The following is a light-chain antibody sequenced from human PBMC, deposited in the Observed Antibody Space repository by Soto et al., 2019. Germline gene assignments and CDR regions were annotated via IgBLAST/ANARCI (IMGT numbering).Light chain of an antibody. CDR3: QQSYSIPQT. CDR1: QSISSY. V-gene: IGKV1-39*01. J-gene: IGKJ1*01. Sequence: DTQMTQSPSSLSASVGDRVTITCRASQSISSYLNWYQQKPGKAPKLLIYAASSLQSGVPSRFSGSGSGTDFTLTISSLQPEDFATYYCQQSYSIPQTFGQGTKVEIK. CDR2: AAS.